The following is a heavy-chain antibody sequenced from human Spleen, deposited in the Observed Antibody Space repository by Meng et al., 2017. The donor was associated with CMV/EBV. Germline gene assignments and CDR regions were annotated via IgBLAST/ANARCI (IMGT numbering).Heavy chain of an antibody. D-gene: IGHD2-2*01. Sequence: VASGCVFSGDAIHWVRQASGKGLEWVGRIRTQGNNYAAEYGTSVQGRFTISRDDSKKTAYLQMNSLKTEDTAVYYCARLWSTGGFDPWGQGTLVTVSS. CDR1: GCVFSGDA. V-gene: IGHV3-73*01. J-gene: IGHJ5*02. CDR3: ARLWSTGGFDP. CDR2: IRTQGNNYAA.